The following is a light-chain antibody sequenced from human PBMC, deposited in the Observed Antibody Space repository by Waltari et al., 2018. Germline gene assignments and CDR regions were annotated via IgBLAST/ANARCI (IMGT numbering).Light chain of an antibody. Sequence: QTVVTQEPSFSVSPGGTVTLTCGLSSGSVSATYYHSWYQQTPGQAPRLLIYSTNTRSSGVPDRFSGSILGNKAALTITGAQADDESDYYCVLYMGSGIRVFGGGTKLTVL. CDR3: VLYMGSGIRV. CDR1: SGSVSATYY. CDR2: STN. J-gene: IGLJ2*01. V-gene: IGLV8-61*01.